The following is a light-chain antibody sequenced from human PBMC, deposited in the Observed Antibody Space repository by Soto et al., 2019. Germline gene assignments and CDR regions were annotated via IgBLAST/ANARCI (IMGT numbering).Light chain of an antibody. CDR2: GAS. J-gene: IGKJ4*01. CDR1: QSVSSK. Sequence: EIVMTQSPATLSVSPGERATLSCRASQSVSSKLAWYQQKPGQAPRLLIYGASTRATGIPARFSGSGSGTEFTLTISSLRSEDFAVYYCQEYNNWHPVTFGGGTKVDIK. CDR3: QEYNNWHPVT. V-gene: IGKV3-15*01.